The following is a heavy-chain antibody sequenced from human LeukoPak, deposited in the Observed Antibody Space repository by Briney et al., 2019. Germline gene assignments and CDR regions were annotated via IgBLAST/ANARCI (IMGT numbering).Heavy chain of an antibody. Sequence: SETLSLTCSVSGGSFSSSRYFWGWIRQPPGKGLEWVGTIFNGGSTYYNPSLKSRITISIDTSKNQFSLKLSSVTAADTAVYYCARRFADWGQGTLVTVSS. J-gene: IGHJ4*02. V-gene: IGHV4-39*01. CDR2: IFNGGST. CDR1: GGSFSSSRYF. CDR3: ARRFAD. D-gene: IGHD3-3*01.